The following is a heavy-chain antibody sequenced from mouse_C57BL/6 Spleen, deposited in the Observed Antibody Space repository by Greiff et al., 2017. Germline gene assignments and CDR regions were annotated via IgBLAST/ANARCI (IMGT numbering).Heavy chain of an antibody. CDR1: GYSITSGYY. Sequence: EVKLQESGPGLVKPSQSLSLTCSVTGYSITSGYYWNWIRQFPGNKLEWMGYISYDGSNNYNPSLKNRISITRDTSKNQFFLKLNSVTTEDTATYYCAREETLHYAMDYWGQGTSVTVSS. CDR2: ISYDGSN. V-gene: IGHV3-6*01. J-gene: IGHJ4*01. CDR3: AREETLHYAMDY.